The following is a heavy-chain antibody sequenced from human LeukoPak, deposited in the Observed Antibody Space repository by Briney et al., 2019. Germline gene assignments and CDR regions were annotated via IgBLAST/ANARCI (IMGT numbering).Heavy chain of an antibody. CDR1: GGSISSYY. J-gene: IGHJ4*02. CDR3: ARDLGGLYYDSSGTDY. Sequence: SETLSLTCTVSGGSISSYYWSWIRQPAGKGLEWIGRIYGSRSTNYNPSLWGRVTMSVDTSKNQVSLNLSSVTAADTAVYYCARDLGGLYYDSSGTDYWGQGTLVTVYS. V-gene: IGHV4-4*07. D-gene: IGHD3-22*01. CDR2: IYGSRST.